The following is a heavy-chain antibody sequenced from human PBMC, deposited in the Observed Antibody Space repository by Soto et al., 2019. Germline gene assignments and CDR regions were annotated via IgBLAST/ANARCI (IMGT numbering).Heavy chain of an antibody. V-gene: IGHV3-48*01. J-gene: IGHJ4*02. CDR2: IDTLSSTM. Sequence: GGSLRLSSAASGFTFSSSSMNWVRQAPGKGLEWVSFIDTLSSTMYYADSVRGRFTISRDNAKNSLYLQMNSLRAEDTAIYYCTGGGVSSGPGYWGQGTLVTVSS. CDR1: GFTFSSSS. CDR3: TGGGVSSGPGY. D-gene: IGHD3-22*01.